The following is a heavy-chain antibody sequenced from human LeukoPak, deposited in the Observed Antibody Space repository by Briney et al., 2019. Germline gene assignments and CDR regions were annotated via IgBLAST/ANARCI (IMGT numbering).Heavy chain of an antibody. CDR3: ARENRGYSYGSIDY. CDR2: INPNSGGT. J-gene: IGHJ4*02. Sequence: GASVKVSFKASGYPFTGYYMHWVRQAPGQGLEWMGRINPNSGGTNYAQKFQGRVTMTRDTSISTAYMELSRLRSDDTAVYYCARENRGYSYGSIDYWGQGTLVTVSS. CDR1: GYPFTGYY. V-gene: IGHV1-2*06. D-gene: IGHD5-18*01.